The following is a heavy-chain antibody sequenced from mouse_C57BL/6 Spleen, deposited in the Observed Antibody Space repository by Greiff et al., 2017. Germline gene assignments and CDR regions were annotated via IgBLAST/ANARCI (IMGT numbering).Heavy chain of an antibody. Sequence: QVQLQQSGAELARPGASVKLSCKASGYTFTSYGISWVKQRTGQGLEWIGEIYPRSGNTYYNEKFKGKATLTADKSSSTAYMELHILTSEDSAVYFCARSDTTVPYDMDYWAQGTSVTVSS. CDR2: IYPRSGNT. D-gene: IGHD1-1*01. V-gene: IGHV1-81*01. CDR1: GYTFTSYG. CDR3: ARSDTTVPYDMDY. J-gene: IGHJ4*01.